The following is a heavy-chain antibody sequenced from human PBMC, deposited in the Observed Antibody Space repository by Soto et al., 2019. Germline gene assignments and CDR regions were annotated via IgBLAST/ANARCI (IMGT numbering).Heavy chain of an antibody. D-gene: IGHD2-15*01. V-gene: IGHV1-18*04. J-gene: IGHJ4*02. Sequence: SVKVACKASGYSFTSYGISWVRQAPGQGLAWMGWVNTHNGNTNYAQKLQGRVTLTRETSTSTAYMERRSLRSDDTAVYYCARVSTYCSGGSCYFYWGQGTLVTVS. CDR2: VNTHNGNT. CDR3: ARVSTYCSGGSCYFY. CDR1: GYSFTSYG.